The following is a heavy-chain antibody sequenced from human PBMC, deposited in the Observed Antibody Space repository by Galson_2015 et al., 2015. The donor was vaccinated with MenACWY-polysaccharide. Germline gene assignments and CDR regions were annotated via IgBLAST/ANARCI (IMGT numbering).Heavy chain of an antibody. V-gene: IGHV3-7*01. CDR1: GFTFSSYW. CDR2: IKQDGSEK. J-gene: IGHJ6*02. Sequence: SLRLSCAASGFTFSSYWMSWVRQAPGKGLEWVANIKQDGSEKYYVDSVKGRFTISRDNAKNSLYLQMNSLRAEDTAVYYCARGASLTPGYSSGWYDPPLEYYYYGMDVWGQGTTVTVSS. D-gene: IGHD6-19*01. CDR3: ARGASLTPGYSSGWYDPPLEYYYYGMDV.